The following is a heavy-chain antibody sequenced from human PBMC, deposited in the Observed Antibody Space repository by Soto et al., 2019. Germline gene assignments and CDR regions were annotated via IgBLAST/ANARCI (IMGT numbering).Heavy chain of an antibody. CDR1: GFTFSNAW. CDR2: IKSKTDGGTT. J-gene: IGHJ3*02. CDR3: TTDVYYYDSSGYYGDAFDI. D-gene: IGHD3-22*01. Sequence: EVQLVESGGGLVKPGGSLRLSCAASGFTFSNAWMNWVRQAPGKGLEWVGRIKSKTDGGTTDYAAPVKGRFTISRDYSKITLYLQMNSLKTEDTAVYYCTTDVYYYDSSGYYGDAFDIWGQGTMVTVSS. V-gene: IGHV3-15*07.